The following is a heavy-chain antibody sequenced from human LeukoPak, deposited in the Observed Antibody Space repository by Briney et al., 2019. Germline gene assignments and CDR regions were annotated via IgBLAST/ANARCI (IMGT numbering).Heavy chain of an antibody. Sequence: GGSLRLSCAASGFTFSNYGMHWVRQAPGKGLEWVAFIRYDGSEKYFAESVKGRFTISRDNSKDMLHLQVNSLRAEDTAVYYCAKGRGSSGYIYLDYWGQGTLVTVSS. CDR2: IRYDGSEK. CDR1: GFTFSNYG. V-gene: IGHV3-30*02. J-gene: IGHJ4*02. CDR3: AKGRGSSGYIYLDY. D-gene: IGHD6-19*01.